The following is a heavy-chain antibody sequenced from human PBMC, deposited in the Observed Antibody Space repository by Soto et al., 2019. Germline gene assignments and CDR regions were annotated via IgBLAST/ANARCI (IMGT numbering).Heavy chain of an antibody. Sequence: SETLSLTCTVSGGSVSSGSYYWSWIRQPPGKGLEWIGYIYYSGSTNYNPSLKSRVTISVDTSKNQFSLKLSSVTAADTAVYYCARGGGRWYQYFDYWGQGTLVTVSS. CDR3: ARGGGRWYQYFDY. D-gene: IGHD2-15*01. CDR1: GGSVSSGSYY. J-gene: IGHJ4*02. CDR2: IYYSGST. V-gene: IGHV4-61*01.